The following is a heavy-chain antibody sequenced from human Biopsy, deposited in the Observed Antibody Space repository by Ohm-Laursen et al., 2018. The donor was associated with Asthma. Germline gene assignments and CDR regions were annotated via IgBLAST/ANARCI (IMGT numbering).Heavy chain of an antibody. CDR3: ARGYSGTDRIVYYYSGMEV. V-gene: IGHV1-69*01. Sequence: GSSVKVSCKASGDSLGSFINYAISWVRQAPRQGLEWMGGLIPVLGTADYAPMFEGRVTITADESTSTAYLELTSLRFEDTAVYHCARGYSGTDRIVYYYSGMEVWGQGTTVTVSS. CDR2: LIPVLGTA. J-gene: IGHJ6*02. CDR1: GDSLGSFINYA. D-gene: IGHD5-12*01.